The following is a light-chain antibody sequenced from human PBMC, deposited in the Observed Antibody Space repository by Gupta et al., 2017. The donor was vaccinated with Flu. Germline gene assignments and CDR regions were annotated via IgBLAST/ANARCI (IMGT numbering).Light chain of an antibody. CDR2: DDD. Sequence: WGNSIGSKIVHWYRHKPGQAPVLVLYDDDDRTSGITDRISGSNSGNTATLTISKVEAGDKADYYCQGWESTNYSVFGGGTKVTVL. J-gene: IGLJ1*01. CDR3: QGWESTNYSV. CDR1: SIGSKI. V-gene: IGLV3-21*02.